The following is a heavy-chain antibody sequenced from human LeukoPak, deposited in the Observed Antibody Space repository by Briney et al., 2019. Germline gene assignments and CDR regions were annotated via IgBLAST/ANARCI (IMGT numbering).Heavy chain of an antibody. CDR1: GFTFSSYA. CDR2: ISGSGGST. CDR3: AKPSCTSTSCFRFDP. Sequence: GGSLRLSCAASGFTFSSYAMDWVRQAPGKGLEWVSVISGSGGSTYYADSVKGRLTISRDSSKNTLYLQMNSLRAEDTAVYYCAKPSCTSTSCFRFDPWGQGTLVTVSS. D-gene: IGHD2-2*01. J-gene: IGHJ5*02. V-gene: IGHV3-23*01.